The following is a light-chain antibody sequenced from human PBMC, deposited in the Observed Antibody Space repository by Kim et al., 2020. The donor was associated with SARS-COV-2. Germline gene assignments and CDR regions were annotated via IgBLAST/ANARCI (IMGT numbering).Light chain of an antibody. CDR2: SAS. J-gene: IGKJ4*01. V-gene: IGKV1-9*01. Sequence: SACVGDRVTITCRASQGISNYLAWYQQKPGLAPKVLIFSASTLQGGVPSRFSGSGAGTDFTLTISSLQPEDLATYFCQQLNDYPRTFGGGTKVEI. CDR3: QQLNDYPRT. CDR1: QGISNY.